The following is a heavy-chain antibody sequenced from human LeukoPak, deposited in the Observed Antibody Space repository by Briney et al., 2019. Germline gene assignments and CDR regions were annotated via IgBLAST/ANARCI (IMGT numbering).Heavy chain of an antibody. Sequence: SVKVSCKASGYTFNGYYMHWVRQAPGQGLEWMGGIIPIFGTANYAQKFQGRVTITADESTSTAYMELSSLRSEDTAVYYCARDGTGYYGSGRMDVWGKGTTVTISS. CDR1: GYTFNGYY. J-gene: IGHJ6*04. CDR3: ARDGTGYYGSGRMDV. D-gene: IGHD3-10*01. CDR2: IIPIFGTA. V-gene: IGHV1-69*13.